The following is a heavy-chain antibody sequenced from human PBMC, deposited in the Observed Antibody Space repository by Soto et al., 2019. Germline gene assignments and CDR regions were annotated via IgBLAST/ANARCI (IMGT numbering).Heavy chain of an antibody. CDR1: GYSFTSYW. V-gene: IGHV5-10-1*01. CDR3: ARRSSSWYPGDWFDP. CDR2: IDPSDSYT. Sequence: GESLKISCKGSGYSFTSYWISWVRQMPGKGLEWMGRIDPSDSYTNYSPSFQGHVTISADKSISTAYLQWSSLKASDTAMYYCARRSSSWYPGDWFDPWGRGTLVTVSS. J-gene: IGHJ5*02. D-gene: IGHD6-13*01.